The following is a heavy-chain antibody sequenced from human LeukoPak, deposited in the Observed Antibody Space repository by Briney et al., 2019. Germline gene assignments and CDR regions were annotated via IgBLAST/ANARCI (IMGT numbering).Heavy chain of an antibody. CDR1: GFTFSNYA. V-gene: IGHV3-30-3*01. Sequence: GRSLRLSCAASGFTFSNYAMHWVRQAPGKGLEWVAVISYDGSNKYYADSLKGRFTISRDNSKNTLYLQMNSLRAEDTAVYYCASDPYLYYYDSSGPSFDYWGQGSLVTVSS. CDR3: ASDPYLYYYDSSGPSFDY. CDR2: ISYDGSNK. J-gene: IGHJ4*02. D-gene: IGHD3-22*01.